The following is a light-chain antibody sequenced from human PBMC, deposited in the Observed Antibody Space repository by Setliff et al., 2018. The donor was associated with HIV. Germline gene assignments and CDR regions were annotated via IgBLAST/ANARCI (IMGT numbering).Light chain of an antibody. CDR1: QDISEF. V-gene: IGKV1-27*01. CDR2: AAS. CDR3: QDYKNVPRLT. Sequence: QMTQSPSSLSASVGDRVTITCRTSQDISEFLAWYQQSPGKPPKLLIYAASTLQAGVPSRFTGSGYATNFSLTISGLQPEDVATYYCQDYKNVPRLTFGPGTKVDIK. J-gene: IGKJ3*01.